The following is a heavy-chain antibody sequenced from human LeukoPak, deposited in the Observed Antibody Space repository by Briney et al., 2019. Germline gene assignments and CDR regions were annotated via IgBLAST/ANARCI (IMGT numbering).Heavy chain of an antibody. D-gene: IGHD2-15*01. Sequence: PGGSLRLSCAASGFTFSSYWMSWVRQAPGKGLEWVANIKQDGSEKYYVDSVKGRFTISRDNAKNSLYLQMNSLRAEDTAVYYCARDDCSSGSCYIPQYFDYWGQGTLVTVSS. J-gene: IGHJ4*02. CDR2: IKQDGSEK. V-gene: IGHV3-7*01. CDR3: ARDDCSSGSCYIPQYFDY. CDR1: GFTFSSYW.